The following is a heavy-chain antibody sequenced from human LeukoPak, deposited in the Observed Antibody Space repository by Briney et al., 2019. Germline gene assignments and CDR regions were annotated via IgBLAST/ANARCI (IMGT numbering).Heavy chain of an antibody. V-gene: IGHV3-7*03. D-gene: IGHD3-16*01. CDR3: GKGTVAGTWGNNWFDP. J-gene: IGHJ5*02. CDR2: IKQDGSEK. CDR1: GFTFSSYW. Sequence: GGSLRLSCAASGFTFSSYWMSWVRQAPGKGLEWVANIKQDGSEKYYVDSVKGRFTISRDNSKNTLYLQMNSLRAEDTAVYYCGKGTVAGTWGNNWFDPWGQGTLVTVSS.